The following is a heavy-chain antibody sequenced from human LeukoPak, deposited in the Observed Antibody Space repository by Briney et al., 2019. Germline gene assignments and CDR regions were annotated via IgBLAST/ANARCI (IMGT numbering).Heavy chain of an antibody. D-gene: IGHD5-18*01. Sequence: GSLRLSCAASGFTFSSYGMHWVRQAPGKGLEWVAVISYDGSNKYYADSVKGRFTISRDNSKNTLYLQMNSLRAEDTAVYYCAKELSWIQSVWGKGTTVTVSS. CDR1: GFTFSSYG. J-gene: IGHJ6*04. V-gene: IGHV3-30*18. CDR2: ISYDGSNK. CDR3: AKELSWIQSV.